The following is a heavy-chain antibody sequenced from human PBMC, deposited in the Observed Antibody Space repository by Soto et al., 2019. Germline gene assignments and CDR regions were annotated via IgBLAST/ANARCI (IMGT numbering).Heavy chain of an antibody. CDR3: VKEQGFRAFDY. CDR1: GFTFNNYA. CDR2: ISGNGGNT. J-gene: IGHJ4*02. V-gene: IGHV3-23*01. Sequence: ESGGGLVQPGGSLRLSCAASGFTFNNYAMSWVRQAPGKGLEWVSSISGNGGNTYYADPVKGRFTVSRDNSWNTLYLQTNSLRAEDTAVYYCVKEQGFRAFDYWGQGILVTVSS. D-gene: IGHD2-21*01.